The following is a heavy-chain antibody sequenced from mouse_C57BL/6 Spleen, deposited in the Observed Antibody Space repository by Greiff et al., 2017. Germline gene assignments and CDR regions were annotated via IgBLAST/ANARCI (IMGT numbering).Heavy chain of an antibody. Sequence: EVHLVESGPELVKPGASVKIPCKASGYTFTDYNMDWVKQSHGKSLEWIGDINPNNGGTIYNQKFKGKATLTVDKSSSTAYMLLSSLTSEDSAVYFCAGWDRYFDYWGQGTTLTVSS. CDR2: INPNNGGT. D-gene: IGHD4-1*01. CDR3: AGWDRYFDY. V-gene: IGHV1-18*01. J-gene: IGHJ2*01. CDR1: GYTFTDYN.